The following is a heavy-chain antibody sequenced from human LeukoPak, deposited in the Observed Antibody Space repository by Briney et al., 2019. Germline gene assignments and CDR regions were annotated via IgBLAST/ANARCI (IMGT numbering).Heavy chain of an antibody. CDR3: ARHRSGWLQSSLDY. J-gene: IGHJ4*02. D-gene: IGHD5-24*01. V-gene: IGHV4-39*01. Sequence: PGGSLRLSCAASGFTFSSYAMSWVRQAPGKGLEWIGSIYYSGSSFDNPALKSRVTISVDTSKNQFSLKLSSVTAADTAVYYCARHRSGWLQSSLDYWGQGTLVTVSS. CDR2: IYYSGSS. CDR1: GFTFSSYA.